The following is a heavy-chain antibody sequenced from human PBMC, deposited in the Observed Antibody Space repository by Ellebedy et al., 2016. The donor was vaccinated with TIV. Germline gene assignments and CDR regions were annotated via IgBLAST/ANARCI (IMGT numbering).Heavy chain of an antibody. J-gene: IGHJ6*02. CDR3: ARDVLMVYATLSYGMDV. V-gene: IGHV3-11*06. D-gene: IGHD2-8*01. CDR1: GFTFSDYY. CDR2: ISSSSSYT. Sequence: GGSLRLSCAASGFTFSDYYMSWIRQAPGKGLEWVSYISSSSSYTNYADSVKGRFTISRDNAKNSLYLQMSSLRAEDTAVYYCARDVLMVYATLSYGMDVWGQGTTVTVSS.